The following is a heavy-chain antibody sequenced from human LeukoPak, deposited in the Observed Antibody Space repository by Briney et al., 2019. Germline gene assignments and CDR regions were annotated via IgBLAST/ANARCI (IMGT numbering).Heavy chain of an antibody. J-gene: IGHJ6*03. V-gene: IGHV1-18*01. CDR1: GYTFTSYG. CDR2: ISAYNGNT. D-gene: IGHD6-13*01. CDR3: ARVSHSSSWYGEDYYYYMDV. Sequence: ASVKVSCKASGYTFTSYGISWVRQAPGQGLEWMGWISAYNGNTNYAQKLQGRVTMTTDTSTSTAYMELRSLRSDDTAVYYCARVSHSSSWYGEDYYYYMDVWGKGTTVTVSS.